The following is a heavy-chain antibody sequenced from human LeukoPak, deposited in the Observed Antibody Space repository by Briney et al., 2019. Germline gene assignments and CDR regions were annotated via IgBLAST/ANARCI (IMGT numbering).Heavy chain of an antibody. CDR3: ARDLGYCSGGSCDGWFDP. CDR2: IDTSSSTI. V-gene: IGHV3-48*04. D-gene: IGHD2-15*01. J-gene: IGHJ5*02. CDR1: GFTFNSYS. Sequence: GGSLRLSCAASGFTFNSYSLSWVRQAPGKGLEWVSYIDTSSSTIYYVDSVKGRFTISRDNAKNSLYLQMNSLRAEDTAMYYCARDLGYCSGGSCDGWFDPWGQGTLVTVSS.